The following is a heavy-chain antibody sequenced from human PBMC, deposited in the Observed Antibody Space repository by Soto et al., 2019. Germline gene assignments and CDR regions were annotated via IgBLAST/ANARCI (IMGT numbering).Heavy chain of an antibody. Sequence: QVQLVESGGGLAKPGGSLRLSCAASGFTFSHYFMTWIRQAPGKGLEWVSHISNSGSTTYYADSVKGRFTMSRDNAKDSLSLQMNSLRAEDTAVYYCVREKYCSGGSCYSDYWGQGTLVTVSS. V-gene: IGHV3-11*01. CDR2: ISNSGSTT. J-gene: IGHJ4*02. CDR3: VREKYCSGGSCYSDY. D-gene: IGHD2-15*01. CDR1: GFTFSHYF.